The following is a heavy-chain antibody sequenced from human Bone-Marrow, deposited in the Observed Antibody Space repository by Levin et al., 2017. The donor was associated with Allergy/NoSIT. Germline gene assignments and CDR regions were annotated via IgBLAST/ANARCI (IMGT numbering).Heavy chain of an antibody. J-gene: IGHJ4*02. CDR1: GFTFDDYA. CDR3: AKEGEFRGWYEYYFDY. D-gene: IGHD6-19*01. Sequence: HPGGSLRLSCAASGFTFDDYAMHWVRQAPGKGLEWVSGISWNSGSIGYADSVKGRFTISRDNAKNSLYLQMNSLRAEDTALYYCAKEGEFRGWYEYYFDYWGQGTLVTVSS. V-gene: IGHV3-9*01. CDR2: ISWNSGSI.